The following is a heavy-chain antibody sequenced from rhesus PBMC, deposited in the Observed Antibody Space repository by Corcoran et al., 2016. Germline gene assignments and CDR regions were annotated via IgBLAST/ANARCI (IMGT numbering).Heavy chain of an antibody. CDR1: GFTFSNSC. D-gene: IGHD6-31*01. J-gene: IGHJ4*01. CDR3: TTVGSGWFFDY. V-gene: IGHV3-30*02. Sequence: EVQLVESGAGLAQPGGSLRLSCAASGFTFSNSCMSWVRQAPGKGLEWVAGIKRKAYGWTADYAASVQGRFTISRDDSKNTLYLQRNSLTTEDTAVYYCTTVGSGWFFDYWGQGVLVTVSS. CDR2: IKRKAYGWTA.